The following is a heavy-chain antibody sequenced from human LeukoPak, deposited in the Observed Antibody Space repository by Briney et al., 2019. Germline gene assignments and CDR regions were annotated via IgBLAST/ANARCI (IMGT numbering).Heavy chain of an antibody. Sequence: PGGSLRLSCAASGFTVSSNYMSWVRQAPGKGLEWVSVINSGGSTYYADSVKGRFTISRDNSKNTLYLQMNSLRAEDTAIYYCAKNGDRGAYCSGGSCYPYYYYNMDVWGKGTTVTISS. V-gene: IGHV3-53*01. CDR1: GFTVSSNY. J-gene: IGHJ6*03. CDR2: INSGGST. D-gene: IGHD2-15*01. CDR3: AKNGDRGAYCSGGSCYPYYYYNMDV.